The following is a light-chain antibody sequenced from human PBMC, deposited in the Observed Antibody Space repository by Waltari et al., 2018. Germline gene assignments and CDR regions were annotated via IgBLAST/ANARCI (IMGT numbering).Light chain of an antibody. V-gene: IGLV1-44*01. J-gene: IGLJ2*01. Sequence: QTMLTKPPSASGTPGQRVTLSCSGSSANIGNNFVNWYQQLPETAPKLLIYSDRQRPSGVPDRFSASKSGTSASLAISGLQSEDEGLYYCSSWDDSRNTVVFGGGTKLTVL. CDR3: SSWDDSRNTVV. CDR1: SANIGNNF. CDR2: SDR.